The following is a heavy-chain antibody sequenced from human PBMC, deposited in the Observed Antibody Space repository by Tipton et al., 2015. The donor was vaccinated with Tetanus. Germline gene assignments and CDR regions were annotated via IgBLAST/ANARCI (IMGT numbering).Heavy chain of an antibody. D-gene: IGHD2-21*01. CDR2: IYYTGST. CDR3: ARLTGHSMDVVDYYYFGMDV. Sequence: GLVKPSETLSLICTVSGGSMNSYYWSWIRQPPGKGLEWIGYIYYTGSTNYNPSLKSEVTISLDTSKNQFSLKLTSVSAADTAVYYCARLTGHSMDVVDYYYFGMDVWGQGTKVTVSS. CDR1: GGSMNSYY. J-gene: IGHJ6*02. V-gene: IGHV4-59*01.